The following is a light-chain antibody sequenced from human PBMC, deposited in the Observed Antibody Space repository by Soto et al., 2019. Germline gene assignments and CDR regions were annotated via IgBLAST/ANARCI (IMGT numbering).Light chain of an antibody. CDR2: WAS. J-gene: IGKJ4*01. CDR3: QQYYSTPHT. V-gene: IGKV4-1*01. Sequence: DIVMTQSPDSLAVSLGERATINCKSSQSVFSSSDSENYLAWYQQKPGQPPELLLYWASTRESGVPDRFSGSGSGTDSTLSITSVQAEDVAVYYCQQYYSTPHTFGGGTRVEI. CDR1: QSVFSSSDSENY.